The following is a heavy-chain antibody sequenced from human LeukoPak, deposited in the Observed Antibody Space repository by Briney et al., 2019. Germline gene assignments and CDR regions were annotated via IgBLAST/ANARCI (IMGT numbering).Heavy chain of an antibody. J-gene: IGHJ5*02. CDR3: ATASLGYCSSTSCYHNWFDP. Sequence: ASVKVSSKVSVDTLTELSMHWVRQAHAKGLEWMGCFEPEDGETIYAQKVQGRVTMTEDTSTDTAYMELSSLRSEDTAVYYCATASLGYCSSTSCYHNWFDPWGQGTLVTVSS. CDR1: VDTLTELS. V-gene: IGHV1-24*01. CDR2: FEPEDGET. D-gene: IGHD2-2*01.